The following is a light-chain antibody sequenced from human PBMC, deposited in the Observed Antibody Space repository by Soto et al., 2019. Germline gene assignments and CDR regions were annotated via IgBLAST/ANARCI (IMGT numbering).Light chain of an antibody. CDR3: QQSHSIPYT. J-gene: IGKJ2*01. Sequence: DIQMTQSPSSLSASVGDSVTITCRASQTISTYLHWYQQKPGKAPKLLIYDASSLQSGVPSRFSGNGSGRDFTLTISCLQPEDFATYHCQQSHSIPYTFGQGTKLEIK. V-gene: IGKV1-39*01. CDR1: QTISTY. CDR2: DAS.